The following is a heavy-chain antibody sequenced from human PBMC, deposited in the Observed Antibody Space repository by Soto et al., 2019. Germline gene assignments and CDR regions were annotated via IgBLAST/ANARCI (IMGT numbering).Heavy chain of an antibody. CDR1: GGSINYSY. J-gene: IGHJ6*02. CDR2: ISYTGGA. D-gene: IGHD4-17*01. V-gene: IGHV4-59*01. CDR3: ARVNYGDYYYGMDV. Sequence: SETLSLTCTVSGGSINYSYWTWIRQPPGKGLEWIGDISYTGGANYNASLKSRLTISLDTSKNKFSLKLSAVTAADTALYYCARVNYGDYYYGMDVWGQGTTVTVSS.